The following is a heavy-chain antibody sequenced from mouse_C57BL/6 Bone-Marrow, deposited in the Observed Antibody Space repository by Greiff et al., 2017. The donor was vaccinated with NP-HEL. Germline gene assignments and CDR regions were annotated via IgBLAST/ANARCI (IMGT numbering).Heavy chain of an antibody. Sequence: DVMLVESGGDLVKPGGSLKLSCAASGFTFSSYGMSWVRQTPDKRLEWVATISSGGSYTYYPDSVKGRFTISRDNAKNTLYLQMSSLKSEDTAMYYCARGSGSTGYFDYWGQGTTLTVSS. V-gene: IGHV5-6*02. CDR3: ARGSGSTGYFDY. CDR2: ISSGGSYT. CDR1: GFTFSSYG. J-gene: IGHJ2*01.